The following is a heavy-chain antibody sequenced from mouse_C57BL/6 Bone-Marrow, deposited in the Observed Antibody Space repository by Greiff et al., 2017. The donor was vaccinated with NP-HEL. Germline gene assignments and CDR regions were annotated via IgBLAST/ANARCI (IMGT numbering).Heavy chain of an antibody. CDR3: ARHRRVDY. V-gene: IGHV5-6*01. CDR2: ISSGGSYT. J-gene: IGHJ4*01. CDR1: GFTFSSYG. Sequence: EVKLMESGGDLVKPGGSLKLSCAASGFTFSSYGMSWVRQTPDKRLEWVATISSGGSYTHYPDSVKGRFTISRDNAKNTLYLQMSSLKSEDTAMYYCARHRRVDYWGQGTSVTVSS.